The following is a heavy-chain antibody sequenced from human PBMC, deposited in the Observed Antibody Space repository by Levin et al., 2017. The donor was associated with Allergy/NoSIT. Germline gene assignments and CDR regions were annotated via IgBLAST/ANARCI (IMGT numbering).Heavy chain of an antibody. CDR2: IFPGDSDT. J-gene: IGHJ6*02. V-gene: IGHV5-51*01. Sequence: GGSLRLSCKGSGYSFTSNWIAWVRQMPGKGLEWMGIIFPGDSDTRYSPSFQGQVTISADKSISTAYLQWSSLKASDTAMYYCARRGKEDYYYVMDVWGQGTTVTVSS. D-gene: IGHD4-23*01. CDR1: GYSFTSNW. CDR3: ARRGKEDYYYVMDV.